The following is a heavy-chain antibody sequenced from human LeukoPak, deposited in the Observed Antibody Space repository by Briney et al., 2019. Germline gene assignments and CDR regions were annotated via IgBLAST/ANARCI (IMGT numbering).Heavy chain of an antibody. CDR3: ASKTQSGY. D-gene: IGHD1-26*01. CDR2: IQYDGSDK. Sequence: GGSLRLSCAASGFTFSSFGMHWVRQAPGKGLEWVAFIQYDGSDKYYADSVEGRFTISRDNSKNMVYLQMNSLRAEDTAVYYCASKTQSGYWGQGTLVTVSS. V-gene: IGHV3-30*02. J-gene: IGHJ4*02. CDR1: GFTFSSFG.